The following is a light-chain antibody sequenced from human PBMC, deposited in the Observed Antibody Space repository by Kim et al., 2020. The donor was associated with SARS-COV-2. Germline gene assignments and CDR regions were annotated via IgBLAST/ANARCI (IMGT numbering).Light chain of an antibody. Sequence: PGKTARMTCGGNNIGSKSVHWYQQKPGQAPVLVIYYDSDRPSGIPERFSGSNSGNTATLTISRVEAGDEADYYCQVWDSSSDHHVVFGGGTQLTVL. J-gene: IGLJ2*01. CDR1: NIGSKS. CDR3: QVWDSSSDHHVV. V-gene: IGLV3-21*04. CDR2: YDS.